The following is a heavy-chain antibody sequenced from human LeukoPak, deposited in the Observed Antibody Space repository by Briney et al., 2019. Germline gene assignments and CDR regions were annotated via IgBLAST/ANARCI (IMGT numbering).Heavy chain of an antibody. V-gene: IGHV3-21*01. CDR1: GFTFSSYS. J-gene: IGHJ4*02. D-gene: IGHD3-22*01. Sequence: PGGSLRLSCAASGFTFSSYSMTWVRQAPGKGLEWVSSISSSSSYIYYADSVKGRFTISRDNAKSSLYLQMNSLRAEDTAVYYCARDRLLLKPLAGGDYWGQGTLVTVSS. CDR3: ARDRLLLKPLAGGDY. CDR2: ISSSSSYI.